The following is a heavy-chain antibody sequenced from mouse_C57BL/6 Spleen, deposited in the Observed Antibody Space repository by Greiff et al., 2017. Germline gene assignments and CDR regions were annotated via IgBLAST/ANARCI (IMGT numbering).Heavy chain of an antibody. V-gene: IGHV1-82*01. CDR1: GYAFSSSW. D-gene: IGHD1-1*01. CDR3: ARDYGSSYGFAY. Sequence: QVQLQQSGPELVKPGASVNISCKASGYAFSSSWMNWVKQRPGKGLEWIGRIYPGDGDTNYNGKFKGKATLTADKSSSTAYMQLSSLTSEDSAVYFCARDYGSSYGFAYWGQGTLVTVSA. CDR2: IYPGDGDT. J-gene: IGHJ3*01.